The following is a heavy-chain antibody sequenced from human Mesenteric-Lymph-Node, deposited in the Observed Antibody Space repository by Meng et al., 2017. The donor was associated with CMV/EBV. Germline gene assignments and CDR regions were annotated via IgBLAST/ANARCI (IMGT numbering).Heavy chain of an antibody. CDR1: GFIFSDYA. CDR3: AMLRF. Sequence: GESLKISCAASGFIFSDYAVSWVRQAPGKGLEWVSTITGSGDNTYYADSVKGRFTISRDNSKNTLYLQMISLRVEDTALYYCAMLRFWGQGALVTVSS. J-gene: IGHJ4*02. CDR2: ITGSGDNT. V-gene: IGHV3-23*01.